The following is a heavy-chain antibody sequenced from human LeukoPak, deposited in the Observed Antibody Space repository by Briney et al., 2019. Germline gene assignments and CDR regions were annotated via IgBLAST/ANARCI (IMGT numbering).Heavy chain of an antibody. V-gene: IGHV1-46*03. CDR2: INPRNDTT. D-gene: IGHD4-11*01. CDR1: GYTSISYY. J-gene: IGHJ1*01. CDR3: TRVHDYRTSGEYFQH. Sequence: ASVKVSCKASGYTSISYYIHWVRQAPGQGLEWVGIINPRNDTTSYAQRFQGRVTVTRDTTTTTVYMELSSLRSEDTAVYYCTRVHDYRTSGEYFQHWGQGTLVTVSS.